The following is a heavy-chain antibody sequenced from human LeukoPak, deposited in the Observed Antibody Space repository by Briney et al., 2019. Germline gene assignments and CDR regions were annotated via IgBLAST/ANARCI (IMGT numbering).Heavy chain of an antibody. CDR2: INHSGST. D-gene: IGHD6-13*01. Sequence: PSETLSLTCAVYGGSFSGYYWSWIRQAPGKGLEWIGEINHSGSTNYNPSLKSRVTISVDTSKNQFSLKLSSVTAADTAVYYCGRVKEGIAAKLKTYYSGRDVGAKGTTVPAPS. V-gene: IGHV4-34*01. CDR1: GGSFSGYY. J-gene: IGHJ6*04. CDR3: GRVKEGIAAKLKTYYSGRDV.